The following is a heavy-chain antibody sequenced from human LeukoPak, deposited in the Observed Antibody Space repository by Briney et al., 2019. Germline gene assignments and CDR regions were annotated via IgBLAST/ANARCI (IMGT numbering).Heavy chain of an antibody. Sequence: PGGSLRLSCAASGFTFSSYAMSWVRQAPGKGLEWVSAISGSGGSTYYADSVKGRFTISRDNSKNTLYLQMNSLRAEDTAVYYCAKGRAYSNYVGDFQHWGQGTLVTVSS. CDR3: AKGRAYSNYVGDFQH. J-gene: IGHJ1*01. CDR2: ISGSGGST. CDR1: GFTFSSYA. D-gene: IGHD4-11*01. V-gene: IGHV3-23*01.